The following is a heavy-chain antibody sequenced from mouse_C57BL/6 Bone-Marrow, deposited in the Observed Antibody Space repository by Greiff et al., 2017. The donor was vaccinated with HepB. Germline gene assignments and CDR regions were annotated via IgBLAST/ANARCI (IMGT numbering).Heavy chain of an antibody. CDR1: GFTFTDYY. Sequence: EVKLQESGGGLVQPGGSLSLSCAASGFTFTDYYMSWVRQPPGKALEWLGFIRNKANGYTTEYSASVKGRFTISRDNSQRILYLQMNALRAEDSATYYCARYDYDGAWFAYWGQGTLVTVSA. CDR3: ARYDYDGAWFAY. J-gene: IGHJ3*01. V-gene: IGHV7-3*01. D-gene: IGHD2-4*01. CDR2: IRNKANGYTT.